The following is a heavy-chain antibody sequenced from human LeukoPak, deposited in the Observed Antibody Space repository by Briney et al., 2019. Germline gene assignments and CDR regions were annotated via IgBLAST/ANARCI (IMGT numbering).Heavy chain of an antibody. Sequence: PSETLSLTCTVSGGSISSGGYYWSWIRQRPGKGLEWIGYIYYSGSTYYNPSLKSRVTISVDTSKNQFSLKLSSVTAADTAVYYCAREYCGGDCYHIFDYWGQGTLVTVSS. CDR2: IYYSGST. J-gene: IGHJ4*02. D-gene: IGHD2-21*02. CDR1: GGSISSGGYY. CDR3: AREYCGGDCYHIFDY. V-gene: IGHV4-31*03.